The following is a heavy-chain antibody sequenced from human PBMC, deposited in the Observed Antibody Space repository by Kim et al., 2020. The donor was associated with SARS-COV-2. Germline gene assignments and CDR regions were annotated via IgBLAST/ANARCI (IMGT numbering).Heavy chain of an antibody. CDR3: TRDCWDDLYGMDV. J-gene: IGHJ6*02. Sequence: YAASVKGRFTISRDDSKSIAYLQMNSLKTEDTAVYYCTRDCWDDLYGMDVWGQGTTVTVSS. V-gene: IGHV3-49*02. D-gene: IGHD1-1*01.